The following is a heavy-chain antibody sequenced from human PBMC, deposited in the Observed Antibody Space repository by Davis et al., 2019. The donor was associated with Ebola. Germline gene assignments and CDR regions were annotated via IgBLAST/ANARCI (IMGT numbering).Heavy chain of an antibody. V-gene: IGHV2-5*08. D-gene: IGHD1-1*01. Sequence: SGPTLVKPTQTLTLTCTFSGFSLSTSGMCVSWIRQPPGKALEWLALIYWDNDKRYSPSLKSRLTITKDNSKNQVVLTMTHMDAVDTATYYCVHRFLTTTVDYGMDVWGQGTTVTVSS. CDR3: VHRFLTTTVDYGMDV. CDR2: IYWDNDK. CDR1: GFSLSTSGMC. J-gene: IGHJ6*02.